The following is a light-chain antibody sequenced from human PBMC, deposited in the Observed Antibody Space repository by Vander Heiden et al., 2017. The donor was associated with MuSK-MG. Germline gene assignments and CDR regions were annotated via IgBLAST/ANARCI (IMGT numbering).Light chain of an antibody. CDR3: QQYNSYLT. CDR1: QSISSW. CDR2: KAS. Sequence: DIQMTQSPSTLSASVGDRVTITCRASQSISSWLAWYQQKPGKAPKLLIYKASSLESGVPSRFSGSGSGTEFTLTISSLQPDDFATYYCQQYNSYLTFGQGTRLXIK. V-gene: IGKV1-5*03. J-gene: IGKJ5*01.